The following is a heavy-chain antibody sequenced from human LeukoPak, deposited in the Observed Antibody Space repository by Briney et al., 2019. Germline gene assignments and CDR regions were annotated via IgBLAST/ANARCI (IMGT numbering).Heavy chain of an antibody. V-gene: IGHV3-23*01. J-gene: IGHJ3*02. D-gene: IGHD3-22*01. CDR3: AKAHYYDTQGGRAFDI. CDR2: FSGSGGST. Sequence: GGSLRLSCAASGFTFSSYAMSWVRQAPGKGLEWVSTFSGSGGSTHYADSVKGRFTISRDNSKNTLYLQMNSLRAEDTAVYYCAKAHYYDTQGGRAFDIWGQGTMVTVSS. CDR1: GFTFSSYA.